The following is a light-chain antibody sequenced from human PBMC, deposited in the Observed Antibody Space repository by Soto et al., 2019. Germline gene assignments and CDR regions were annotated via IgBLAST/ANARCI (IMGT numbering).Light chain of an antibody. CDR2: AAS. CDR1: QSISSY. J-gene: IGKJ4*01. V-gene: IGKV1-39*01. Sequence: DIQMTQSPSSLSASVGDRVTITCRASQSISSYLNWYQQKPGKAPKLLIYAASTLQFGVSSRFSGSGSGTDFSLSISNLQPEDFATYFCQQSKSFPLTFGGGTKVDIK. CDR3: QQSKSFPLT.